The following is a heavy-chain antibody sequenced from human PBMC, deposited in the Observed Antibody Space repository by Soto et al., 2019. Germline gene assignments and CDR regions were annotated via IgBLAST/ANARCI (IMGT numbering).Heavy chain of an antibody. CDR2: ISYDGSNK. D-gene: IGHD3-22*01. J-gene: IGHJ4*02. Sequence: QVQLVESGGGVVQPGRSLRLSCAASGFTFSNYAMHWVRQAPGKGLELVAIISYDGSNKYYAESVKGRFTISRDNPRNTVHLQMSRLRVEDTAVYYCARDLSRGITMIALEIHYWGQGTRVTVAS. V-gene: IGHV3-30-3*01. CDR3: ARDLSRGITMIALEIHY. CDR1: GFTFSNYA.